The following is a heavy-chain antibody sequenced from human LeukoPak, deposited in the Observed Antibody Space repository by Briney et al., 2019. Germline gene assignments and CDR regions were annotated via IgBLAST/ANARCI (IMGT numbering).Heavy chain of an antibody. D-gene: IGHD3-10*01. CDR1: GDSISVYY. CDR3: ARGGTYGHY. CDR2: IYYSGTT. J-gene: IGHJ4*02. Sequence: PSETLSLTCTVSGDSISVYYWSWIRQPPGKGLEWIANIYYSGTTNYNPSLKSRATISVDTSKNQFSLKLSSVTAADTAFYYCARGGTYGHYWGQGTQVTVSS. V-gene: IGHV4-59*01.